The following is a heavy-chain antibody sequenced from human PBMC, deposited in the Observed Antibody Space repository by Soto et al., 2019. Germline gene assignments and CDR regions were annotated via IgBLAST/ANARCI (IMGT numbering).Heavy chain of an antibody. CDR1: GGSISSSSYY. J-gene: IGHJ4*02. V-gene: IGHV4-39*01. D-gene: IGHD6-13*01. Sequence: QLQLQESGPGLVKPSETLSLTCTVSGGSISSSSYYWGWIRQPPGKGLEWIGSIYYSGSTYYNPSLKSRVTISVDTSKNQFSLKLSSVTAADPAVYSCGRHYPPPTITPSIAAAGYFDYWGQGTLVTVSS. CDR2: IYYSGST. CDR3: GRHYPPPTITPSIAAAGYFDY.